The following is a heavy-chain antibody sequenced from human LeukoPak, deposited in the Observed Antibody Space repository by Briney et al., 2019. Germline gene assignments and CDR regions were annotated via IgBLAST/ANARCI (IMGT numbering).Heavy chain of an antibody. CDR1: DGSISSYY. J-gene: IGHJ4*02. V-gene: IGHV4-59*01. Sequence: SETLPLTCTVSDGSISSYYWSWIRQPPGKGLEWIGYIYYSGSTTYNPSLKSRVTISVDTSKNQFYLELSSVTAADTAVYYCARAGNCSGGSCYSGIYDYWGQGTLVTVSS. CDR3: ARAGNCSGGSCYSGIYDY. CDR2: IYYSGST. D-gene: IGHD2-15*01.